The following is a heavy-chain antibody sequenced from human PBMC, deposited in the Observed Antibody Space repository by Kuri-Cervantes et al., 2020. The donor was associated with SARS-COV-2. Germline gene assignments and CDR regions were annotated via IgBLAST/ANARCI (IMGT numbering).Heavy chain of an antibody. J-gene: IGHJ4*02. Sequence: LSLTCAASGFTFSSYAMHWVRQVPGKGLEWVAVISYDGSNKYYADSVKGRFTISRDNSKNTLYLQMNSLRAEDTAVYYCASGGFGVVPRFDYWGQGTLVTVSS. CDR3: ASGGFGVVPRFDY. CDR2: ISYDGSNK. CDR1: GFTFSSYA. V-gene: IGHV3-30-3*01. D-gene: IGHD3-3*01.